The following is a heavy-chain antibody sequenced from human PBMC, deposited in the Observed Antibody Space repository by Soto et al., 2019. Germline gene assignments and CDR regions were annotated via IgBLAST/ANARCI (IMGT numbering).Heavy chain of an antibody. D-gene: IGHD3-10*01. Sequence: EVQLVESGGGLVQPGGSLRLSCAASGLDLSSYSVHWVRQAPGKGLEWVAYIGGRTSDIYYADSVKGRFTISRDNVKNSLSLQMNSLRAEDTALYYCASGPGSYYFSRYWGQGALVTVSS. CDR2: IGGRTSDI. J-gene: IGHJ4*02. CDR1: GLDLSSYS. V-gene: IGHV3-48*01. CDR3: ASGPGSYYFSRY.